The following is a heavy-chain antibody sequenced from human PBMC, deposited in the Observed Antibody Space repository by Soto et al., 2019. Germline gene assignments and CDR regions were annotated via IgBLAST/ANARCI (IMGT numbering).Heavy chain of an antibody. Sequence: SETLSLTCTVSGGSISSGGYYWSWIRQHPGKGLKWIGYIYYSGSTYYNPSLKSRVTISVDTSKNQFSLKLSSVTAADTAVYYCARVRRAAVAGTGWFDPWGQGTLVTVSS. D-gene: IGHD6-19*01. V-gene: IGHV4-31*03. CDR2: IYYSGST. J-gene: IGHJ5*02. CDR3: ARVRRAAVAGTGWFDP. CDR1: GGSISSGGYY.